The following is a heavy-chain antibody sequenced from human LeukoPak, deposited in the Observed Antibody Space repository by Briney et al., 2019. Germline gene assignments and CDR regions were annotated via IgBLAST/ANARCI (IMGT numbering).Heavy chain of an antibody. CDR3: ARDGSPYLGYYYGMDV. J-gene: IGHJ6*02. Sequence: PSETLSLTCTVSGGSISSYYWSWIRQPPGKGLEWIGYTYYSGSTNYNPSLKSRVTISVDTSKNQFSLKLSSVTAADTAVYYCARDGSPYLGYYYGMDVWGQGTTVTVSS. D-gene: IGHD2-21*01. CDR1: GGSISSYY. V-gene: IGHV4-59*01. CDR2: TYYSGST.